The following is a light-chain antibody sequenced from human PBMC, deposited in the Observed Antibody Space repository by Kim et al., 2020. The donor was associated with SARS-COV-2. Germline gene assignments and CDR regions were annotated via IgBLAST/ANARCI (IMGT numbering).Light chain of an antibody. J-gene: IGKJ2*01. CDR3: QQRSNWPRT. Sequence: SLSPGERATLSCRASQSVSSYLAWYQQKRGQAPRLLIYDTYHRATGIPARFSGSGSGTDFTLTISSLEPEDFAVYFCQQRSNWPRTFGQGTKLEI. CDR2: DTY. V-gene: IGKV3-11*01. CDR1: QSVSSY.